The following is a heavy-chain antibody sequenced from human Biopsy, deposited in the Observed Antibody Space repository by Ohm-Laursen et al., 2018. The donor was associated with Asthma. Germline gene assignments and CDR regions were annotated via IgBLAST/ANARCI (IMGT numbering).Heavy chain of an antibody. CDR1: GGTFNTYV. J-gene: IGHJ4*02. CDR3: ARKAGSCISRTCYSLDF. V-gene: IGHV1-69*01. CDR2: INSVFGTT. D-gene: IGHD2-2*01. Sequence: GSSVKVSCKSLGGTFNTYVMGWGRQAPGQGLEWMGGINSVFGTTTYPQKFQDRVTITADDSTSTVYMELSSLRSEDTAVYYCARKAGSCISRTCYSLDFWGQGTLVTVSS.